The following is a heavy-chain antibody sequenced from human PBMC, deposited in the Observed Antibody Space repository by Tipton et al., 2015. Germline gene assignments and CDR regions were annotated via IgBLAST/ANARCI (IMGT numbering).Heavy chain of an antibody. CDR3: ARDSEHDMDV. CDR1: GGSVSSGNYY. CDR2: ISHSETT. V-gene: IGHV4-61*01. Sequence: TLSLTCSVSGGSVSSGNYYWSWIRQPAGKGLEWIGHISHSETTHYNPSLKSRVTISVDTSKNQFSLTLNSLTAADTAVYYCARDSEHDMDVWGPGHTVPASS. J-gene: IGHJ6*02.